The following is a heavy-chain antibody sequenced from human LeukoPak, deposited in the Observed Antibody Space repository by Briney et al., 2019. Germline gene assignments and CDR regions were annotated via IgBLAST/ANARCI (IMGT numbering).Heavy chain of an antibody. CDR2: MHHSGNT. V-gene: IGHV4-38-2*01. CDR3: ARLWNDEAPRPLDY. D-gene: IGHD1-1*01. J-gene: IGHJ4*02. CDR1: GYSISSGYY. Sequence: PSETLSLTCDVSGYSISSGYYWGWIRQPPGKGLEWIGSMHHSGNTYYNPSLKSRVTISVDTSKNQFSLKLSSVTAADTAVYYCARLWNDEAPRPLDYWGQGTLVTVSS.